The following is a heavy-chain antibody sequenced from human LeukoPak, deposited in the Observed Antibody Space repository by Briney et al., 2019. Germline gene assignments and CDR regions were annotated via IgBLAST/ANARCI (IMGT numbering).Heavy chain of an antibody. D-gene: IGHD6-6*01. V-gene: IGHV3-64*01. CDR1: GFTFSSYA. J-gene: IGHJ4*02. CDR3: AREQPASSTDY. Sequence: GGSLRLSCAASGFTFSSYAMSWVRQAPGKGLEYVSVVSPDGRTTYYTNSVKGRFTISRDNSKNTIYLQMGSLRDDETAVYYYAREQPASSTDYWRQGTLVTVSS. CDR2: VSPDGRTT.